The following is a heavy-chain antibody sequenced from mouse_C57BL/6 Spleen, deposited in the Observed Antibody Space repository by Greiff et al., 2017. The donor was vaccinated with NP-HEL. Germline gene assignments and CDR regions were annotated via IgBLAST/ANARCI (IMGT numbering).Heavy chain of an antibody. Sequence: VQLQQPGAELVRPGSSVKLSCKASGYTFTSYWMHWVKQRPIQGLEWIGNIDPSDSETYYNQKFKDKATLTADKSSSTAYMQLSSLTSEDSAVYYCARGDYYGSSYNYYAMDYWGQGTSVTVSS. CDR3: ARGDYYGSSYNYYAMDY. D-gene: IGHD1-1*01. J-gene: IGHJ4*01. CDR2: IDPSDSET. CDR1: GYTFTSYW. V-gene: IGHV1-52*01.